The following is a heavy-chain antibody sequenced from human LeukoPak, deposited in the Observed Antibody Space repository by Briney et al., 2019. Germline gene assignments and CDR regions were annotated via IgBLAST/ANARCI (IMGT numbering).Heavy chain of an antibody. Sequence: SETLSLTCALSGYSISSSNWWGWIRQPPGKGLEWIGYIYYSGSTNYNPSLKSRVTMSVDTSKNQFSLKLSSVTALDTAVYYCARSGKFLEWLFFDYWGQGTLVTFSS. V-gene: IGHV4-28*06. D-gene: IGHD3-3*01. CDR3: ARSGKFLEWLFFDY. J-gene: IGHJ4*02. CDR2: IYYSGST. CDR1: GYSISSSNW.